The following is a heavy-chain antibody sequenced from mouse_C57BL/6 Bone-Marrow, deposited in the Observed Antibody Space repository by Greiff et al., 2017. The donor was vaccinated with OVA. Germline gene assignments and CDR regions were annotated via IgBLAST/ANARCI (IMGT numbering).Heavy chain of an antibody. CDR3: ARWGVPYWYFDV. CDR2: ISSGSSTI. V-gene: IGHV5-17*01. J-gene: IGHJ1*03. D-gene: IGHD2-14*01. Sequence: EVNLVESGGGLVKPGGSLKLSCAASGFTFSDYGMHWVRQAPEKGLEWVAYISSGSSTIYYADTVKARFTISRDNAKNTLFLQMTSLRSEDTAMYYCARWGVPYWYFDVWGTGTTVTVSS. CDR1: GFTFSDYG.